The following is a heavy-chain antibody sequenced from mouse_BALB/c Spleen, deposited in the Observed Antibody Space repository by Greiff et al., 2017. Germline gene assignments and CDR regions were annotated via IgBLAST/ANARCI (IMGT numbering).Heavy chain of an antibody. V-gene: IGHV1-80*01. Sequence: QVQLQPSGAELVRPGSSVKISCKASGYAFSSYWMNWVKQRPGQGLEWIGQIYPGDGDTNYNGKLKGKATLTADKSSSTAYMQLSSLTSEDSAVYFCARDGGNPFAYWGQGTLVTVSA. CDR1: GYAFSSYW. D-gene: IGHD1-1*02. J-gene: IGHJ3*01. CDR3: ARDGGNPFAY. CDR2: IYPGDGDT.